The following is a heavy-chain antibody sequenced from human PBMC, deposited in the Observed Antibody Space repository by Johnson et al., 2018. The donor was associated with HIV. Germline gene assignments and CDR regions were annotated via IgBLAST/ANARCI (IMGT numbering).Heavy chain of an antibody. CDR1: GFTFSSYA. Sequence: QVQLVESGGGVVQPGRSLRLSCAASGFTFSSYAMHWVRQAPGKGLEWVAVISYDGSNKYYADSVKCRFTISRDHSKNTLYLQMHSLRAEDTAIYYCAKDPLVVPAATLDAFDIWGQGTMVTVSS. D-gene: IGHD2-2*01. CDR3: AKDPLVVPAATLDAFDI. J-gene: IGHJ3*02. CDR2: ISYDGSNK. V-gene: IGHV3-30*04.